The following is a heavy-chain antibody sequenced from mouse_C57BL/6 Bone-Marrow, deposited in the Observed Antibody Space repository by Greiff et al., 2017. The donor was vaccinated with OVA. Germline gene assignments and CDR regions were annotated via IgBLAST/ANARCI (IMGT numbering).Heavy chain of an antibody. CDR3: ARPGDYYGSSHWYFDV. V-gene: IGHV5-17*01. J-gene: IGHJ1*03. CDR2: ISSGSSPI. Sequence: EVHLVESGGGLVKPGGSLKLSCAASGFTFSDYGMHWVRQAPEKGLEWVAYISSGSSPISYADTVKGRFTISRDNAKNTLFLQMTSLRSEDTAMYYCARPGDYYGSSHWYFDVWGTGTTVTVSS. D-gene: IGHD1-1*01. CDR1: GFTFSDYG.